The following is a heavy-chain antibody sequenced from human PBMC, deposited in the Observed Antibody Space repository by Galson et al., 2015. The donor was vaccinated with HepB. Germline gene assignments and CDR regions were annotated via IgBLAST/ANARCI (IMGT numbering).Heavy chain of an antibody. CDR2: IKQDGSEK. Sequence: SLRLSCAASGFTFSSYWMSWVRQAPGKGLEWVANIKQDGSEKYYVDSVKGRFTISRDNAKNSLYLQMNSLRAEDTAVYYCAREGPGRFGELLSAYFDYWGQGTLVTVSS. J-gene: IGHJ4*02. V-gene: IGHV3-7*01. D-gene: IGHD3-10*01. CDR3: AREGPGRFGELLSAYFDY. CDR1: GFTFSSYW.